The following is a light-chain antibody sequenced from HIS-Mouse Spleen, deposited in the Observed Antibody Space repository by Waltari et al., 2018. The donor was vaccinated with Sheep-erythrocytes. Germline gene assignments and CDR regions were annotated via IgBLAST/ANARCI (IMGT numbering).Light chain of an antibody. CDR1: SSDVGGDNL. CDR2: EGS. V-gene: IGLV2-14*02. Sequence: QYALTQPASVSGSPGQAITISCTGTSSDVGGDNLAPWYQQHPGKAPKLMIYEGSKRPSGVSNRFSDSKSGNTASLTISGLQAEDEADYYCCSYAGSYNHVFATGTKVTVL. CDR3: CSYAGSYNHV. J-gene: IGLJ1*01.